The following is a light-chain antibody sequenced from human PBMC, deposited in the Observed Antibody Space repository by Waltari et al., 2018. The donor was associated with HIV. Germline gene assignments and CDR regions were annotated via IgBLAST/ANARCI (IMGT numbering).Light chain of an antibody. V-gene: IGKV1-39*01. CDR2: AAS. CDR3: QQSYSSLLT. J-gene: IGKJ4*01. Sequence: DIQMTQSPSSLSASVGDRVTITCRASQSISSYLNWYQQKPGKAPKVLIYAASSLQSGVPSRFSGSGSGTDFTLTISSLLPEDFATYYCQQSYSSLLTFGGGTKVEIK. CDR1: QSISSY.